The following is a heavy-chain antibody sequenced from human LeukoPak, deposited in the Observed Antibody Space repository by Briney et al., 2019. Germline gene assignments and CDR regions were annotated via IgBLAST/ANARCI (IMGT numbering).Heavy chain of an antibody. D-gene: IGHD2-2*01. CDR2: ISAYNGNT. V-gene: IGHV1-18*01. Sequence: ASVKVSCKASGYTFTSYGISWVRQAPGQGLEWMGWISAYNGNTNYAQKLQGRVTMTTDTSTSTAYMELSRLRSDDTAVYYCARDLPIVVVPAATRRIVNNWFDPWGQGTLVTVSS. CDR3: ARDLPIVVVPAATRRIVNNWFDP. CDR1: GYTFTSYG. J-gene: IGHJ5*02.